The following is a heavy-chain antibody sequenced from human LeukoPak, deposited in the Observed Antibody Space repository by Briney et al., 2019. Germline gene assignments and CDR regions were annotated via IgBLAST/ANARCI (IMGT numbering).Heavy chain of an antibody. J-gene: IGHJ4*02. CDR2: IYWDEDR. CDR3: AHRKNYYDSSVFDN. V-gene: IGHV2-5*02. D-gene: IGHD3-22*01. Sequence: SGPTLVNPTQTLTLTCTFSGFSLNTRGVGVGWIRQPPGRALEWPALIYWDEDRRYSPSLKSRLTITKDTSKNQVVLTMTNMDPVDTATYFCAHRKNYYDSSVFDNWGQGTLVTVSS. CDR1: GFSLNTRGVG.